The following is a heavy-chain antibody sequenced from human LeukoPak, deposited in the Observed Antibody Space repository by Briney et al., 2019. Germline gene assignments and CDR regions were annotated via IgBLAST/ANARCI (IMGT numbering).Heavy chain of an antibody. J-gene: IGHJ4*02. D-gene: IGHD6-6*01. CDR3: TRSQGSGRLGLVALDY. CDR1: GFTFSGSA. V-gene: IGHV3-73*01. Sequence: GGSLKLSCAASGFTFSGSAMHWVRQASGKGLEWVGRIRSKANSYATAYAASVKGRFTISRDDSKNTAYLQMNSLKTEDTAVYYCTRSQGSGRLGLVALDYWGQGTLVTVSS. CDR2: IRSKANSYAT.